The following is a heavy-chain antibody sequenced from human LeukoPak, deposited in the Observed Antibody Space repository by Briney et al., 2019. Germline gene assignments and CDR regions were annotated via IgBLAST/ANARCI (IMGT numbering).Heavy chain of an antibody. V-gene: IGHV5-51*01. CDR2: IYPDDSDT. CDR1: GYTFTSYW. Sequence: GESLKISFKCSGYTFTSYWIGWVRQLPGKGLEWMGIIYPDDSDTRYSPSFQGQVTISADKHISTAYLQWSSLKASDTAMYHCARHRDDDVDYWGQGTLVTVSS. J-gene: IGHJ4*02. CDR3: ARHRDDDVDY. D-gene: IGHD5-24*01.